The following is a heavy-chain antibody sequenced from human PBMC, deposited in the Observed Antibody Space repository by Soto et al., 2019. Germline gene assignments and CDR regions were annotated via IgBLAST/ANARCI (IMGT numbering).Heavy chain of an antibody. CDR2: VYPTDSDT. CDR1: GYSFTTYW. Sequence: GESLKISCKASGYSFTTYWIGWVRQIPGKGLEWMGIVYPTDSDTRYSPSFQGQVTISADRSIDTAYLQWSSLKASDTAMYYCARQVDPGFDYWGQGTLVTVSS. V-gene: IGHV5-51*01. CDR3: ARQVDPGFDY. J-gene: IGHJ4*02. D-gene: IGHD3-9*01.